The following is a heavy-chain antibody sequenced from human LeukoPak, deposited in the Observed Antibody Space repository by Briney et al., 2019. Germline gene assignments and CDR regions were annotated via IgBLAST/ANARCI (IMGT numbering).Heavy chain of an antibody. D-gene: IGHD1-7*01. CDR1: GGSISSYY. J-gene: IGHJ6*02. V-gene: IGHV4-59*01. CDR3: ARSAGLELRAYYYGMDV. Sequence: SETPSLTCTVSGGSISSYYWSWIRQPPGKGLEWIGYIYYSGSTNYNPSLKSRVTISVDTSKNQFSLKLSSVTAADTAVYYCARSAGLELRAYYYGMDVWGQGTTVTVSS. CDR2: IYYSGST.